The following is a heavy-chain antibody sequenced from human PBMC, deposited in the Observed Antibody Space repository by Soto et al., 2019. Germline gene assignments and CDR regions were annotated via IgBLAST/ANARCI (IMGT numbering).Heavy chain of an antibody. Sequence: GGSLRLSCAASAFTFSNYAMSWVRQAPGKGLEWVSAISGSGDITYYADSVKGRFTISRDNSINTLYLQMNSLRAEDTAVYYCAKDCYYYGSVPRDIDAFDIWGQGTMVTVSS. CDR1: AFTFSNYA. D-gene: IGHD3-10*01. V-gene: IGHV3-23*01. CDR3: AKDCYYYGSVPRDIDAFDI. J-gene: IGHJ3*02. CDR2: ISGSGDIT.